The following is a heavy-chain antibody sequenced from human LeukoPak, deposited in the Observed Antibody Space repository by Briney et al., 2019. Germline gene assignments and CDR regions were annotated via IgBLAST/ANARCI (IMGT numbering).Heavy chain of an antibody. D-gene: IGHD3-10*01. CDR1: GFTFDDYA. J-gene: IGHJ3*02. Sequence: PGGSLRLSCAASGFTFDDYAMHWVRHAPGKGLEWVSGISWNSGSIGYADSVKGRFTISRDNAKNSLYLQMNSLRAEDTALYYCAKDIGGWFGELFSAFDIWGQGTMVTVSS. CDR2: ISWNSGSI. V-gene: IGHV3-9*01. CDR3: AKDIGGWFGELFSAFDI.